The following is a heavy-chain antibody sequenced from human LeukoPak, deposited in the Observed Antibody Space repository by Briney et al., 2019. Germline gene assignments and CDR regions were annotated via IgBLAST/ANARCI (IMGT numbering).Heavy chain of an antibody. D-gene: IGHD3-10*01. CDR3: EAWFGELFNY. CDR1: GFTLSSYE. CDR2: MSSSGNSK. V-gene: IGHV3-48*03. Sequence: PGGSLRLSCAASGFTLSSYEMNWVRQAPGKGLEWVSYMSSSGNSKHYADSVKGRFTISRDNAKNSLYLQMNSLRAEDTAVYYCEAWFGELFNYWGQGTLVTVSS. J-gene: IGHJ4*02.